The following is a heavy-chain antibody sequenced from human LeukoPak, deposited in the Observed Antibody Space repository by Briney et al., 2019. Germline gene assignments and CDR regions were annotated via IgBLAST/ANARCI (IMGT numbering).Heavy chain of an antibody. V-gene: IGHV3-53*01. CDR3: AKGSIFGVVIYFYFDY. CDR2: IYGGGST. D-gene: IGHD3-3*02. CDR1: GFTVSSNY. J-gene: IGHJ4*02. Sequence: GGSLRLSCAASGFTVSSNYMSWVRQAPGKGLEWVSVIYGGGSTYYADSVKGRFTISRDNPKNTLYLQMNSLRAEDTAVYYCAKGSIFGVVIYFYFDYWGQGTLVTVSS.